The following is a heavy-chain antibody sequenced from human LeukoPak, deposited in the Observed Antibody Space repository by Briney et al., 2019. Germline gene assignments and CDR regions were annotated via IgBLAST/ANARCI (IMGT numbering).Heavy chain of an antibody. CDR1: GFTFSDKW. V-gene: IGHV3-23*01. Sequence: GGSLRLSCVASGFTFSDKWMSWVRQAPGKGPEWVSSIRSSGDDTSSADSVKGRFTIFRDNSKSTLYLQMNSLRAEDTAIYYCAKVRPPPGSGWYGGDDYWGQGTLVTVSP. D-gene: IGHD6-19*01. J-gene: IGHJ4*02. CDR2: IRSSGDDT. CDR3: AKVRPPPGSGWYGGDDY.